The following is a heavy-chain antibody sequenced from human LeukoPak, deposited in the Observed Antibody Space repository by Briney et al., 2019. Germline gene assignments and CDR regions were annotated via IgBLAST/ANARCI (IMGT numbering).Heavy chain of an antibody. D-gene: IGHD3-22*01. J-gene: IGHJ4*02. CDR3: ARDIDYYDSSGSVYFDY. Sequence: SETLSLTCALYGGSFSGYYWSWIRQPPGKGLEWIGEINHSGSTNYNPSLKSRVTISVDASKNQFSLKLSSVTAADTAVYYCARDIDYYDSSGSVYFDYWGQGTLVTVSS. CDR1: GGSFSGYY. V-gene: IGHV4-34*01. CDR2: INHSGST.